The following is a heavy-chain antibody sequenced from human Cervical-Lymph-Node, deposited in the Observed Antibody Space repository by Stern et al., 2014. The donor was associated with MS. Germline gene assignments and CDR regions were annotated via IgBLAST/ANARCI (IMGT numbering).Heavy chain of an antibody. CDR1: GFSFSRYA. V-gene: IGHV3-33*01. CDR3: ASAYSSSHYYFDY. J-gene: IGHJ4*02. D-gene: IGHD6-13*01. CDR2: IWCGGSNP. Sequence: VQLVESGGGVVQPGRSLRLSCAASGFSFSRYAMHWVRQAPGKGLEWVALIWCGGSNPYYADSVKGRFTISRDNFKNTLYLQMNSLRAEDTAVYYCASAYSSSHYYFDYWGQGTLVTVSS.